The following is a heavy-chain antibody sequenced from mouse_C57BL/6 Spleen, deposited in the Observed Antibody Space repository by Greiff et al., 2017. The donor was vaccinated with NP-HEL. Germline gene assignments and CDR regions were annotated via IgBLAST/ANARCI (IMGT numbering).Heavy chain of an antibody. CDR2: ISGGGGNT. J-gene: IGHJ3*01. CDR3: ARHEDYYGSSPFAY. V-gene: IGHV5-9*01. D-gene: IGHD1-1*01. Sequence: EVMLVESGGGLVKPGGSLKLSCAASGFTFSSYTMSWVRQTPEKRLEWVATISGGGGNTYYPDSVKGRFTISRDNAKNTLYLQMSSLRSEDTALYYCARHEDYYGSSPFAYWGQGTLVTVSA. CDR1: GFTFSSYT.